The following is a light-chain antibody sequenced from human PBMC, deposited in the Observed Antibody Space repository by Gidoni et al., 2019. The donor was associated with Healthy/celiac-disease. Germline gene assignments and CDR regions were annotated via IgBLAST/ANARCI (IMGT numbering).Light chain of an antibody. Sequence: DIQMTQSPSSLSASVGDRVTITCRASQGMSNDLAWYQQKPGKVPKLLIYAASTLQSGVQSRFSGSGSWTDFTLTISSLQPEDVATYYCQKYNSAPPTFGQGTKVEIK. J-gene: IGKJ1*01. CDR1: QGMSND. CDR3: QKYNSAPPT. V-gene: IGKV1-27*01. CDR2: AAS.